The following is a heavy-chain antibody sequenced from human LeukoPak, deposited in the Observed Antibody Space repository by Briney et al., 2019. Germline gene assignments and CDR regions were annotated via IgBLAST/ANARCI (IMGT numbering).Heavy chain of an antibody. V-gene: IGHV3-23*01. CDR1: GLSFSTFA. CDR3: ARASWVSSADAVR. Sequence: GPLTLSCAASGLSFSTFAMSWVRQAPARGLEWLSSMKGTGERFYADSVRGRFTLSRDDSRNTVYLQLNNLRVEDTAVYYCARASWVSSADAVRWGQGTVVTVSS. J-gene: IGHJ4*02. CDR2: MKGTGER. D-gene: IGHD3-16*01.